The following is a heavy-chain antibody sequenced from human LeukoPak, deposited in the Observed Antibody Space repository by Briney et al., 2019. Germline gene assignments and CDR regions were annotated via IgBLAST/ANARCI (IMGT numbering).Heavy chain of an antibody. CDR1: GDSIRRSSYL. V-gene: IGHV4-39*07. CDR3: TRDMEYPGAGFDY. D-gene: IGHD3-3*01. J-gene: IGHJ4*02. CDR2: VYSSGSI. Sequence: SETLSLTCTVSGDSIRRSSYLWAWVRQPPGKGLEWIGSVYSSGSIYYNPSLRSQITISIDTSKNQFSLKLTSVAAADTAMYYCTRDMEYPGAGFDYWGQGIPVTVSS.